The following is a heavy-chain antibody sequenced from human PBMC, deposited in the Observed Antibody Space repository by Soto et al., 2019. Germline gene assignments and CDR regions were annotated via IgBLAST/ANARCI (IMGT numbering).Heavy chain of an antibody. CDR3: AHRGYSSSSGHYFDY. CDR2: IYWDDDK. V-gene: IGHV2-5*02. Sequence: SRPTLVHNTETPRLTFTFGVLSLSKSGVGVGWIRQPPGKALEWLALIYWDDDKRYSPSLKSRLTITKDTSKNQVVLTMTNMDPVDTATYYCAHRGYSSSSGHYFDYWGQGTLVTVSS. J-gene: IGHJ4*02. D-gene: IGHD6-6*01. CDR1: VLSLSKSGVG.